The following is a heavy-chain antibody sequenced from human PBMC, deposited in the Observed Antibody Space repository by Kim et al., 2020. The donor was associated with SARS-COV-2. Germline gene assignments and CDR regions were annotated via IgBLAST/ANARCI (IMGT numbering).Heavy chain of an antibody. CDR2: ISSSGSTI. V-gene: IGHV3-11*01. D-gene: IGHD3-3*01. CDR1: GFTFSDYY. J-gene: IGHJ4*02. CDR3: AREICSPIPQRIRISPDY. Sequence: GGSLRLSCAASGFTFSDYYMSWIRQAPGKGLEWVSYISSSGSTIYYADSVKGRFTISRDNAKNSLYLQMNSLRAEDTAVYYCAREICSPIPQRIRISPDYWGPGTLVTVSS.